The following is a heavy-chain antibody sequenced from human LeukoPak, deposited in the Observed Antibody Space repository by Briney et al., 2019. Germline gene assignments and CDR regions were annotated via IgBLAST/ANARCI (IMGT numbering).Heavy chain of an antibody. CDR3: ARAPLPSSGWPDYFDY. CDR1: GFTFSDYY. CDR2: ISSSGSTI. Sequence: GGSLRLSCAASGFTFSDYYMSWIRQAPGKGLEWVSYISSSGSTIYYAGSVKGRFTISRDNAKNSLYLQMNSLRAEDTAVYYCARAPLPSSGWPDYFDYWGQGTLVTVSS. J-gene: IGHJ4*02. V-gene: IGHV3-11*04. D-gene: IGHD6-19*01.